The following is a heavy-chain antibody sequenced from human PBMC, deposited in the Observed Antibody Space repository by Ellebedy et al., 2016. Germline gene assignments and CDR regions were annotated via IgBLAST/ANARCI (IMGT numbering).Heavy chain of an antibody. CDR2: IIPILGIA. CDR3: AREGMDGSGSYLH. Sequence: SVKVSCXASGCTFSSYAISWVRQAPGQGLEWMGRIIPILGIANYAQKFQGRVTITADKSTSTAYMELSSLRSEDTAVYYCAREGMDGSGSYLHWGQGTLVTVSS. D-gene: IGHD3-10*01. V-gene: IGHV1-69*04. CDR1: GCTFSSYA. J-gene: IGHJ4*02.